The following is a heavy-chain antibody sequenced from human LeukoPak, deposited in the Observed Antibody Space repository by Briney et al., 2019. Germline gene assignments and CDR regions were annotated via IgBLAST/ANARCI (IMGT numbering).Heavy chain of an antibody. CDR3: AHYYDILTGYYS. J-gene: IGHJ4*02. D-gene: IGHD3-9*01. Sequence: GSLRLSCAASGFTFSSYAMSWVRQAPGKGLEWVSAISGSGGSTYYADSVKGRFTISRDNSKNTLYLQMNSLRAEDTAVYYCAHYYDILTGYYSWGQGTLVTVSS. CDR2: ISGSGGST. V-gene: IGHV3-23*01. CDR1: GFTFSSYA.